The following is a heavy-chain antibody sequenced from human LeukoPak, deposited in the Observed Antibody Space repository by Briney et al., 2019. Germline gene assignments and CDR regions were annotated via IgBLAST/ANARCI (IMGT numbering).Heavy chain of an antibody. V-gene: IGHV4-59*01. J-gene: IGHJ3*02. CDR1: GGSISSYF. CDR3: ACLTTADAFDI. Sequence: SETLSLTCTVSGGSISSYFWSWIGQPPGKGLEWIGYIYDSGSTNYNPSLKSRVTISVDTSKNQFSLKLSSVTAADTAVYYCACLTTADAFDIWGQGTMVTVSS. CDR2: IYDSGST. D-gene: IGHD3-22*01.